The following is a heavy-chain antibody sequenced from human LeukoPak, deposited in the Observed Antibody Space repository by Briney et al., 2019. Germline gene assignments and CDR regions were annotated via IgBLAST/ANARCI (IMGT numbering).Heavy chain of an antibody. J-gene: IGHJ3*02. CDR2: ISGSGAST. D-gene: IGHD2-2*01. CDR1: GFTFSTYA. Sequence: GGSLSLSCAGSGFTFSTYAMSWVPQAPGKALEWIIVISGSGASTYYADSVKGRITISRDNTKNTVYMQMNSLRAEDTAVYYCAKGIVPAPNGAFDIWGQGTMVTVSS. V-gene: IGHV3-23*01. CDR3: AKGIVPAPNGAFDI.